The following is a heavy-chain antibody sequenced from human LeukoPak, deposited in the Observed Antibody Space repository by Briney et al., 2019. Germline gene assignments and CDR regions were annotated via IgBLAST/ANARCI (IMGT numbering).Heavy chain of an antibody. Sequence: PGGFLRLSCAASGLTVSSNYMSWVRQAPGKGLEWLSVTYRGGSTYYADSVKGRFTISRDNSKNTLYLQMNSLRVEDTAVYFCARDEYWGQGTLVTVSS. CDR1: GLTVSSNY. CDR3: ARDEY. V-gene: IGHV3-66*01. J-gene: IGHJ4*02. CDR2: TYRGGST.